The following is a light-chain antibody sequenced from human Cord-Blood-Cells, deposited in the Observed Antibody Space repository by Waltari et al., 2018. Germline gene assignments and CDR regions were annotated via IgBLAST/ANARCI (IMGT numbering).Light chain of an antibody. CDR3: QQRSNWPLT. J-gene: IGKJ4*01. V-gene: IGKV3-11*01. Sequence: ILLIQSLAHLSLSPAELATLSFRASQSVRSYLAWSQQKPGQAPRLLIYDASNRATGIPARFSGSGSGTDFTLTISSLEPEDFAVYYCQQRSNWPLTFGGGTKVEIK. CDR1: QSVRSY. CDR2: DAS.